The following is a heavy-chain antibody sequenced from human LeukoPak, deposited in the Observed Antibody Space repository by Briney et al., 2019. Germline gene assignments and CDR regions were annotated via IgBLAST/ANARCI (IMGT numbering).Heavy chain of an antibody. D-gene: IGHD3-10*01. CDR2: LSGSGGGT. CDR3: AKRGVVIRVFLVGFHKEAYYFDS. CDR1: GITLSNYG. J-gene: IGHJ4*02. V-gene: IGHV3-23*01. Sequence: PGGSLGLSCAVSGITLSNYGMSWVRQAPGKGLEWVAGLSGSGGGTNYADSVQGRFTISRDNPKNTPYLQMNSLRAEDTAVYFCAKRGVVIRVFLVGFHKEAYYFDSWGQGALVTVSS.